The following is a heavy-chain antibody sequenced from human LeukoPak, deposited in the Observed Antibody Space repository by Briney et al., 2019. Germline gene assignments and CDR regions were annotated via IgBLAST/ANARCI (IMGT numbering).Heavy chain of an antibody. D-gene: IGHD3-10*01. CDR3: ASKKVVRGVKTFDY. J-gene: IGHJ4*02. V-gene: IGHV1-24*01. CDR2: FDPEDGET. CDR1: GYTLTELS. Sequence: ASVKVSCKVSGYTLTELSMHWVRQAPGKGLEWMGGFDPEDGETIYAQKFQGRVTMTEDTSTDTAYMELSSLRSEDTAGYYCASKKVVRGVKTFDYWGQGTLVTVSS.